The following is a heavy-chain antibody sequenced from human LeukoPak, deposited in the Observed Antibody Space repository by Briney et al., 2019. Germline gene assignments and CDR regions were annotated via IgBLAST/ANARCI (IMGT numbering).Heavy chain of an antibody. CDR1: GGSVPSNNGA. D-gene: IGHD6-19*01. CDR3: ARDVGTSGWYTFEY. Sequence: SQTLSLTFAISGGSVPSNNGAWNWIRQSPSRGLEWLGRTYYRSKWYNDYAEPMKGRITTRPKTSKNQFSLQLTAGTPEETAVYSCARDVGTSGWYTFEYWGQRTLVTVSS. CDR2: TYYRSKWYN. J-gene: IGHJ4*02. V-gene: IGHV6-1*01.